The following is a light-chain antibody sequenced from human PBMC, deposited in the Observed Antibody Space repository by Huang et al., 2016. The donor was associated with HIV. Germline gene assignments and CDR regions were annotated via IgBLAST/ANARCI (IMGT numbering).Light chain of an antibody. CDR1: QPVSSY. V-gene: IGKV3-15*01. CDR2: DAS. CDR3: QQYNFWPPWT. J-gene: IGKJ1*01. Sequence: EIEMTQSPATLPASPGERATLSCRASQPVSSYLAWYQQQPGQAPRLLSYDASTRATGIPGRFSGSGSGTEFTLTISSLQSEDFAVYYCQQYNFWPPWTFGQGTKVEIK.